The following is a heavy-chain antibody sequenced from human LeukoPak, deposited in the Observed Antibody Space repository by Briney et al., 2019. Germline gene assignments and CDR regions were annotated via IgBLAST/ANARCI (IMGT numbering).Heavy chain of an antibody. Sequence: GGSLRLSCAASGFTFSSYAMSWVRRAPGKGLEWVSAISGNGDSTYCADSVKGRLTISRDNSKNTLYLQMNSLRAEDTAVYYCAKAPFYYYYMDVWGKGTTVTVSS. V-gene: IGHV3-23*01. CDR3: AKAPFYYYYMDV. CDR2: ISGNGDST. J-gene: IGHJ6*03. CDR1: GFTFSSYA.